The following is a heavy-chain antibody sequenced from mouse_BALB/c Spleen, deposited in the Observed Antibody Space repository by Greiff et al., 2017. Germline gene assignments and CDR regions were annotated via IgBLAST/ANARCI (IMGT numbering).Heavy chain of an antibody. CDR1: GFNIKDTY. J-gene: IGHJ4*01. Sequence: VQLQQSGAELVKPGASVKLSCTASGFNIKDTYMHWVKQRPEQGLEWIGRIDPANGNTKYDPKFQGKATITADTSSNTAYLQLSSLTSEDTAVYYCARWSYYGSSYVGDYAMDDWGQGTSVTVSS. CDR2: IDPANGNT. CDR3: ARWSYYGSSYVGDYAMDD. D-gene: IGHD1-1*01. V-gene: IGHV14-3*02.